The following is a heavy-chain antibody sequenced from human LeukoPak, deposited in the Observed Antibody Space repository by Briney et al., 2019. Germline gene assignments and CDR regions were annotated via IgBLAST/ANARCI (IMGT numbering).Heavy chain of an antibody. J-gene: IGHJ4*02. V-gene: IGHV3-15*01. D-gene: IGHD5-18*01. CDR3: TIYSHGASAY. CDR1: GFTLNDAW. Sequence: PGGSLRLSCAPSGFTLNDAWMSWVRQAPAKGLEWVGRIKSKINGGTTEYAAPVKGRFTISRDESKKTLYLQMSSLKTEDTAVYYCTIYSHGASAYWGQGTLVTVSS. CDR2: IKSKINGGTT.